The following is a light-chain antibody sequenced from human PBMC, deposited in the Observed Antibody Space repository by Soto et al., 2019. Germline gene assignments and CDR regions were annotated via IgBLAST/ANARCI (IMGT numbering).Light chain of an antibody. CDR1: QSVRSN. Sequence: DIVMTQSQATLYVSPGARATRYCRASQSVRSNLAWYQQNPGQPPRLLIYDASSRATGIPSRFSGSGSGTEFTLTISSLKSEHFAVYYCQQYDNWPRTFGQGTKVDIK. CDR2: DAS. CDR3: QQYDNWPRT. J-gene: IGKJ1*01. V-gene: IGKV3-15*01.